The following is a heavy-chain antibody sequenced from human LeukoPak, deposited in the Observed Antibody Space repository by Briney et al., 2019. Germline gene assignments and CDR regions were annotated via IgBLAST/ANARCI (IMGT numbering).Heavy chain of an antibody. CDR1: GYTFTGYY. J-gene: IGHJ1*01. D-gene: IGHD2-15*01. Sequence: ASVKVSCKASGYTFTGYYIHWVRQAPGQGLEWMGWINPNSGGTNYAQKFQGRVTMTRDTSISTAYMELSRLRSDDTAVYYRALTAKLAEYFQHWGQGTLVTVSS. CDR2: INPNSGGT. V-gene: IGHV1-2*02. CDR3: ALTAKLAEYFQH.